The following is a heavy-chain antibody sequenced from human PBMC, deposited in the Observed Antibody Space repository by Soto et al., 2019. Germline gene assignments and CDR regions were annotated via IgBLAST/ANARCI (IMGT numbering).Heavy chain of an antibody. CDR2: VGGSGDST. Sequence: GSLRLSCAASGFTFSNYAMSWVRQAPGKGLEWVSGVGGSGDSTYYADSVKGRFTISRDNSKDTLYLQMNSLRAEDTAVYYCAKSPLGYCSGGSCYPTHYFDYWGQGTLVTVSS. CDR3: AKSPLGYCSGGSCYPTHYFDY. V-gene: IGHV3-23*01. D-gene: IGHD2-15*01. CDR1: GFTFSNYA. J-gene: IGHJ4*02.